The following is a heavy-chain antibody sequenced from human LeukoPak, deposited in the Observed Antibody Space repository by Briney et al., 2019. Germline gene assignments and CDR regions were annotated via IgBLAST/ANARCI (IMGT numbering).Heavy chain of an antibody. CDR1: GFTFSNYA. CDR2: VTGSGGTK. J-gene: IGHJ4*02. CDR3: AKSVQCGELWVD. D-gene: IGHD3-10*01. V-gene: IGHV3-23*01. Sequence: PGGSLRLSCAASGFTFSNYAMSWVRQAPGKGLEWVSGVTGSGGTKYYADSVKGRFPISRDHSKNTLYLQMHSLRAEETAVYYCAKSVQCGELWVDWGRGTLGTVSS.